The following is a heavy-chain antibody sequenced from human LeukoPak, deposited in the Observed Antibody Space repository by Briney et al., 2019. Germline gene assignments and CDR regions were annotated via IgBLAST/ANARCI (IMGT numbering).Heavy chain of an antibody. CDR2: IRRSGAST. V-gene: IGHV3-23*01. Sequence: GGSLRLSCVTSGFTFGAFDMTWVRQAPGKGLEWVSSIRRSGASTTYADSVKGRFTISRDNSKNTLYLQLNNLRAEDTAMYYCATSEDYYYMDVSGKGTTVTISS. J-gene: IGHJ6*03. CDR3: ATSEDYYYMDV. CDR1: GFTFGAFD.